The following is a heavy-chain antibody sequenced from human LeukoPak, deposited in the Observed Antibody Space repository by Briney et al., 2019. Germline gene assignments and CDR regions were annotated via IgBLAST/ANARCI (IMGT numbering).Heavy chain of an antibody. V-gene: IGHV3-33*06. CDR2: IWYDGSNK. J-gene: IGHJ3*02. CDR1: GFTFSSYG. D-gene: IGHD2-15*01. Sequence: GGSLRLSCAASGFTFSSYGMHWVRQAPGKGLEWVAVIWYDGSNKYYADSVKGRFTISRDNSKNTLYLQMNSLRAEDTAVYYCAKSLAIVGPFDIWGQGTMVTVSS. CDR3: AKSLAIVGPFDI.